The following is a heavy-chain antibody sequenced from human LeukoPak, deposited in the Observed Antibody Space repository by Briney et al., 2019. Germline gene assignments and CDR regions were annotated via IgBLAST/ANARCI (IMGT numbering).Heavy chain of an antibody. CDR3: ARSHDFWSVKGWFDP. V-gene: IGHV4-59*01. CDR2: IYYSGST. J-gene: IGHJ5*02. Sequence: SETLSLTCTVSGGSISSYYWSWIRQPPGKGLEWIRYIYYSGSTNYNPSLKSRVTISVDTSKNQFSLKLSSVTAADTAVYYCARSHDFWSVKGWFDPWGQGTLVTVSS. D-gene: IGHD3-3*01. CDR1: GGSISSYY.